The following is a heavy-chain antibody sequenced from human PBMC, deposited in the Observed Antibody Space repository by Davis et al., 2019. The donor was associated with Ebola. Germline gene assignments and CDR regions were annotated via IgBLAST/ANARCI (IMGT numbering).Heavy chain of an antibody. J-gene: IGHJ4*02. D-gene: IGHD2-21*02. V-gene: IGHV3-7*01. CDR2: IKQDGSEK. Sequence: PGGSLRLSCVVSGFTFSSYWMSWVRQAPGKGLEWVANIKQDGSEKYYVDSVKGRFTISRDNAKNSLYLQMNSLRAEDTAVYYCTRDSGAVTAGYWGQGTLVTVSS. CDR1: GFTFSSYW. CDR3: TRDSGAVTAGY.